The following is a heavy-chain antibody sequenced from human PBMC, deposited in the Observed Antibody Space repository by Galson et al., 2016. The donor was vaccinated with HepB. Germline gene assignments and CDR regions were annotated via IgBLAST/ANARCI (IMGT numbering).Heavy chain of an antibody. D-gene: IGHD4-17*01. J-gene: IGHJ1*01. Sequence: SLRLSCAGSGFTFNSFAMSWVLQAPGKRLEWVSLLSGSANHTFYGDSVRGRFSTSRDNAKRALSLHMTDLRADDAAIYYCSNGDIAAQRFQHWCQGTLVTVSS. CDR3: SNGDIAAQRFQH. CDR1: GFTFNSFA. CDR2: LSGSANHT. V-gene: IGHV3-23*01.